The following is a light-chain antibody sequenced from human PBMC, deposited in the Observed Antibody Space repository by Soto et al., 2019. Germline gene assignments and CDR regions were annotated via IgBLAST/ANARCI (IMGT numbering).Light chain of an antibody. CDR2: GNS. CDR1: SSNIGAGYD. J-gene: IGLJ1*01. Sequence: QSVLTQPPSVSGAPGQRVTISCTGSSSNIGAGYDVHWYQQLPGTAPKLLIYGNSNRPSGVPDRFSGSKSGTSASLAITRLQAEDEADYYCQSYDSSLSVRYVFGTGTKLTVL. V-gene: IGLV1-40*01. CDR3: QSYDSSLSVRYV.